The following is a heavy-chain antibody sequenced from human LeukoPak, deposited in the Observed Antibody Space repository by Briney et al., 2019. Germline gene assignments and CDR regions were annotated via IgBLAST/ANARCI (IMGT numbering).Heavy chain of an antibody. V-gene: IGHV3-33*01. CDR3: AREGRWGGDCYYDY. CDR2: IWYDGSNK. D-gene: IGHD2-21*02. J-gene: IGHJ4*02. CDR1: GFTFSSYG. Sequence: GGSLRLSCAASGFTFSSYGMHWVRQAPGKGLEWVAVIWYDGSNKYYADSVKGRFTISRDNSKNTLYLQMNSLRAEDTAVYYCAREGRWGGDCYYDYWGQGTLVTVSS.